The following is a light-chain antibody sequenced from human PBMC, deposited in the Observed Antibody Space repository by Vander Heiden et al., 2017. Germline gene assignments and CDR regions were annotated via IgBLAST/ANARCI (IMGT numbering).Light chain of an antibody. Sequence: IQMTQSPSTLSASVGDRVTITCRASQSSSSWLAWYQQKPGKAPKLLIYDASSLQSGVPSRFSGSGSGTEFTLTISSLQPDDFATYYCQQDNSYPHTFGQGTKLEIK. J-gene: IGKJ2*01. CDR2: DAS. V-gene: IGKV1-5*01. CDR1: QSSSSW. CDR3: QQDNSYPHT.